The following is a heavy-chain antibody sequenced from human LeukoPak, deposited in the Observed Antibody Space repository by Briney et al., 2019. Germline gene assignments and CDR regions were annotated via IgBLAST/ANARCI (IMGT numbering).Heavy chain of an antibody. D-gene: IGHD6-6*01. CDR2: IYYSGST. CDR1: GGSISSSSYY. CDR3: ARIEYSSSCDY. J-gene: IGHJ4*02. Sequence: SETLSLTCTVSGGSISSSSYYWGWIRQPPGTGLECIGSIYYSGSTYYNPSLKSRVTISVDTSKIQFSLKLSFVTAADTAVYYCARIEYSSSCDYWGQGTLVTVSS. V-gene: IGHV4-39*07.